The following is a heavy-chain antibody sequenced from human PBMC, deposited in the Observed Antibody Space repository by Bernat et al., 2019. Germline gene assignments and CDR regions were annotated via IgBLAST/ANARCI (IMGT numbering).Heavy chain of an antibody. CDR3: TTDSIVGATELLYYFDY. D-gene: IGHD1-26*01. CDR2: IKSKTDGGTT. V-gene: IGHV3-15*07. J-gene: IGHJ4*02. Sequence: EVQLVESGGGLVKPGGSLRLSCAASGFTFSNAWMNWVRQAPGKGLEWVGRIKSKTDGGTTDYAAPVKGRFTISRDDSKNTLYLQMNSLKTEDTAVYYCTTDSIVGATELLYYFDYWGQGTLVTVSS. CDR1: GFTFSNAW.